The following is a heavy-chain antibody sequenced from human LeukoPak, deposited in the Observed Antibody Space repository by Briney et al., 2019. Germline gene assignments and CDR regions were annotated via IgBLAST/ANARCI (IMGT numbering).Heavy chain of an antibody. J-gene: IGHJ1*01. CDR2: IDSTGYF. V-gene: IGHV3-21*01. Sequence: GGSLRLSCAASGFTFSSYTMNWVRQAPGKGLEWLSSIDSTGYFFYADSVKGRFTISRDNAKNSLYLQMNSLRADDTAMYFCARGRLRSEPPGNFQHWGQGTLVTVSS. D-gene: IGHD2-21*01. CDR3: ARGRLRSEPPGNFQH. CDR1: GFTFSSYT.